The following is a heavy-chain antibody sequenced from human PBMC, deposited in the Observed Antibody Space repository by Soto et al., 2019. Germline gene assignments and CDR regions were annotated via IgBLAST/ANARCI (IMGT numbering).Heavy chain of an antibody. CDR3: ARDMVGEIAVAGIDY. Sequence: QVQLVESGGGVVQPGRSLRLSCSASGFTFSSYGMHWVRQAPDKGLEWVAVIWYDGSNKYYADSVKGRFTISRDNSKNTLDLQMNSLRAEDTAVYYCARDMVGEIAVAGIDYWGQGTLVTVSS. D-gene: IGHD6-19*01. CDR2: IWYDGSNK. CDR1: GFTFSSYG. J-gene: IGHJ4*02. V-gene: IGHV3-33*01.